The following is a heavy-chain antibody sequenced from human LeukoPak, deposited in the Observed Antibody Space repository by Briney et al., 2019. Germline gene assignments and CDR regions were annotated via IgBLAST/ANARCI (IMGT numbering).Heavy chain of an antibody. Sequence: SETLSLTCTVSGGSISSGDYYWSWIRQPPGKGLEWIGYIYYSGSTYYNPSLKSRVTISVDPSKNQFSLKLSSVTAADTAVYYCARLTTTIIDYWGQGTLVTVSS. CDR2: IYYSGST. CDR1: GGSISSGDYY. V-gene: IGHV4-30-4*08. D-gene: IGHD4/OR15-4a*01. J-gene: IGHJ4*02. CDR3: ARLTTTIIDY.